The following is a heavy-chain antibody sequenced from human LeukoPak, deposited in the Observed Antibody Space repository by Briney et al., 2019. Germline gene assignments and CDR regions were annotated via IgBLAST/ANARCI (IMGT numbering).Heavy chain of an antibody. V-gene: IGHV4-59*01. J-gene: IGHJ4*02. Sequence: ASETLSLTCTVSGGSISSYYWSWIRQPPGKGLEWIGYIYYSGSTNYNPSLKSRVTISVDTSKNQFSLKLSSVTAADTAVYYCARLSYCGGDCYSFVDYWGQGTLVTVYS. CDR3: ARLSYCGGDCYSFVDY. D-gene: IGHD2-21*02. CDR1: GGSISSYY. CDR2: IYYSGST.